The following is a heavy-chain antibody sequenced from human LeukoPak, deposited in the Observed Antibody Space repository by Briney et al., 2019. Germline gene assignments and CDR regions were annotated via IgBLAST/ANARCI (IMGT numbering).Heavy chain of an antibody. Sequence: GGSLRVSCAASGFTFSSYAMSWVRQAPGKGLEWVSAISGSGGSTYYADSVKGRFTISRDNSKNTLYLQMNSLRAEDTAVYYCAKYSSSWYRYFDYWGQGTLVTVSS. CDR1: GFTFSSYA. J-gene: IGHJ4*02. CDR3: AKYSSSWYRYFDY. V-gene: IGHV3-23*01. CDR2: ISGSGGST. D-gene: IGHD6-13*01.